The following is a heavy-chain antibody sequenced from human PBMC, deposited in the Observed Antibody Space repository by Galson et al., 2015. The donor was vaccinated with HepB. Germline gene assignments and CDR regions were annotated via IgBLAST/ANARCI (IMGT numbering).Heavy chain of an antibody. J-gene: IGHJ2*01. Sequence: SLRLSCAASGFTFGDYAMSWFRQAPGKGLEWVGFIRSKAYGGTTEYAASVKGRFTISRDDSKSIAYLQMNSLKTEDTAVYYCTRLRDIVVVPAAPIGYFDLWGRGTLVTVSS. CDR1: GFTFGDYA. CDR2: IRSKAYGGTT. D-gene: IGHD2-2*01. V-gene: IGHV3-49*03. CDR3: TRLRDIVVVPAAPIGYFDL.